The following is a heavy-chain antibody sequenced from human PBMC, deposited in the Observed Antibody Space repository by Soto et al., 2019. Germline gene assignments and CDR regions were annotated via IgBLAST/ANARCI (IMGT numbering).Heavy chain of an antibody. D-gene: IGHD3-10*01. V-gene: IGHV4-30-4*01. CDR3: AREYYGSGSCYRQLVP. CDR1: GGSISSGAYY. J-gene: IGHJ5*02. CDR2: IYYSGST. Sequence: PSETLSLTCTVSGGSISSGAYYWSWIRQPPGKGLEWIGYIYYSGSTYYNPSLKSRVTISVDTSKNNFSLKLSSVSAADAAVYYCAREYYGSGSCYRQLVPWGQGTLVTVSS.